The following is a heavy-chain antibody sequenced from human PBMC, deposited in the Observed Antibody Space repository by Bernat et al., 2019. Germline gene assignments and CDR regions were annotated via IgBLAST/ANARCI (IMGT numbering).Heavy chain of an antibody. CDR1: GFTFSSYE. D-gene: IGHD5-18*01. CDR2: ISSSGSTI. V-gene: IGHV3-48*03. CDR3: ARDEGAQLWSPDFFDY. J-gene: IGHJ4*02. Sequence: EVQLVESGGGLVQPGGSLRLSCAASGFTFSSYEMNWVRQAPGKGLEWVSYISSSGSTIYYADSVKGRFTISRDNAKNSLYLQMNSLRAEDTAVYYCARDEGAQLWSPDFFDYWGQGTLVTVSS.